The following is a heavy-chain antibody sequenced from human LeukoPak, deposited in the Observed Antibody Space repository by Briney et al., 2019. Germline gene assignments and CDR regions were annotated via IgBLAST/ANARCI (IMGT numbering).Heavy chain of an antibody. J-gene: IGHJ4*02. CDR2: IYYSGST. Sequence: SETLSLTCIVSGGSISSSNYNWDWIRQPPGKRLEWIGSIYYSGSTYYNPSLKSRVTISVDTSKSQLSLKLSSVTAADTAMYYCARVLRCSSGWSPFDFWGQGTLVTVSS. D-gene: IGHD6-19*01. CDR1: GGSISSSNYN. V-gene: IGHV4-39*01. CDR3: ARVLRCSSGWSPFDF.